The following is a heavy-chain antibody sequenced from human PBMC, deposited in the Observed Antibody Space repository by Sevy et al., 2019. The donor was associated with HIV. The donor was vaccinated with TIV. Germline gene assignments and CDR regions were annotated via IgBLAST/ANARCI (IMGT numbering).Heavy chain of an antibody. D-gene: IGHD2-15*01. CDR1: GLTFSSYA. Sequence: GGYLRLSCAASGLTFSSYAMAWVRQAPGKGLEWISAISGSGDRTYYAESVKGRFTISRDNSKNMVYLQMNSLRAEDTAVYYCAKDKGGLRPSYGMDVWGQGTTVTVSS. CDR2: ISGSGDRT. CDR3: AKDKGGLRPSYGMDV. V-gene: IGHV3-23*01. J-gene: IGHJ6*02.